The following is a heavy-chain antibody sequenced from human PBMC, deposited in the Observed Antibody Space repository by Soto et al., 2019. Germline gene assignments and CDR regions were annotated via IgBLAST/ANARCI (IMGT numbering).Heavy chain of an antibody. J-gene: IGHJ4*02. CDR3: ATRSRGYSGYEKY. CDR1: GFTFSSYS. CDR2: ISGGSSLI. D-gene: IGHD5-12*01. V-gene: IGHV3-48*01. Sequence: EVQLVESGGGLVQPGGSLRLSCAASGFTFSSYSMSWVRQTPGKGLEWVSHISGGSSLIYYADSVKGRFTISRDNAENSLYLQMNSLRAEDTAVYYCATRSRGYSGYEKYWGQGTVVTVSS.